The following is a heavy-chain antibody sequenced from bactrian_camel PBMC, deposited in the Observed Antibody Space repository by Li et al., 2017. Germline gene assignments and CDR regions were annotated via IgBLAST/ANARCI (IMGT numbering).Heavy chain of an antibody. Sequence: VQLVESGGGLVQPGGSLRLSCAASGFTFSSYWMYWVRQAPGKGLEWVSAIITGGGTTLYADSVRGRFTISRDNAKNTVYLQMNSLKPEYTAVYYCVRPGENGGTFGYWGQGTQVTVS. CDR3: VRPGENGGTFGY. CDR1: GFTFSSYW. D-gene: IGHD6*01. J-gene: IGHJ6*01. CDR2: IITGGGTT. V-gene: IGHV3S1*01.